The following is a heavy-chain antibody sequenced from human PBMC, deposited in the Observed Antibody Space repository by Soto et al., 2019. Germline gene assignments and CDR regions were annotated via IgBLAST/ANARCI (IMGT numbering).Heavy chain of an antibody. Sequence: SETLSLTCTVSRGSINSHYWSWIRQSPGKGLEYIGYISYSESTNYNPSLKSRLTISVDTSKNQFSLKLTSVTAADTAIYYCAKTKEGGFDPWGQGILVTVSS. CDR1: RGSINSHY. J-gene: IGHJ5*02. CDR3: AKTKEGGFDP. D-gene: IGHD3-16*01. CDR2: ISYSEST. V-gene: IGHV4-59*11.